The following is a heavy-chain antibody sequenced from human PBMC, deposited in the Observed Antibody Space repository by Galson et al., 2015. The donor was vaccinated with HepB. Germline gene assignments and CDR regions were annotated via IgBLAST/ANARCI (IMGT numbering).Heavy chain of an antibody. V-gene: IGHV3-23*01. CDR3: ANYGSGSYYNAIDY. CDR2: ISGSGGST. J-gene: IGHJ4*02. CDR1: GFTFSSYA. D-gene: IGHD3-10*01. Sequence: SLRLSCAASGFTFSSYAMSWVRQAPGKGLEWVSAISGSGGSTYYADSVKGRFTISRDNSKNTLYLQMNSLRAEDTAVYYCANYGSGSYYNAIDYWGQGTLVTVSS.